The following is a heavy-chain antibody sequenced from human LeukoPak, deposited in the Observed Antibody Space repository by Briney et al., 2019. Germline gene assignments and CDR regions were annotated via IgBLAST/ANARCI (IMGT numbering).Heavy chain of an antibody. J-gene: IGHJ3*02. D-gene: IGHD3-22*01. CDR3: ARDGPDDSSGYYSTEGAFDI. CDR1: GFTFSDYY. V-gene: IGHV3-11*04. Sequence: GGSLRLSCAASGFTFSDYYMSWIRQAPEKGLQWVSYISSSGSSIYYADSVKGRFTISRDNAMNSLYLRMNSLRAEDTAVYYCARDGPDDSSGYYSTEGAFDIWGQGTMVTVSS. CDR2: ISSSGSSI.